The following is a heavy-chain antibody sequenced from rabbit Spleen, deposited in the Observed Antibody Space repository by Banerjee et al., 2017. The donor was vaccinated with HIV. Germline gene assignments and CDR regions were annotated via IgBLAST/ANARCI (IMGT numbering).Heavy chain of an antibody. D-gene: IGHD6-1*01. V-gene: IGHV1S43*01. CDR2: IYSSTGST. CDR3: VREAGYGGYGDANL. CDR1: GFSFSSSYW. J-gene: IGHJ4*01. Sequence: QEQLVESGGDLVKPEGSLTLTCTASGFSFSSSYWMCWVRQAPGKRLELIACIYSSTGSTWYASWVNGRFTISRSTSLNTVDLKMTSLTAADTATYFCVREAGYGGYGDANLWGPGTLVTVS.